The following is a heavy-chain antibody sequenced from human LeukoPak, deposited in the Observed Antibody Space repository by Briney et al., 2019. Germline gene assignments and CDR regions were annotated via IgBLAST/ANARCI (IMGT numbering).Heavy chain of an antibody. Sequence: PGGSLRLSCAASGFTFNNYAMSWVRQAPGKGLEWVSTISGSGGSTYYADSVKGRFTISRDNSKNTLYLQMNSLRAEDTAVYYCAKDWGSGSYQPDAFDIWGQGTTVTVSS. V-gene: IGHV3-23*01. CDR1: GFTFNNYA. CDR3: AKDWGSGSYQPDAFDI. J-gene: IGHJ3*02. CDR2: ISGSGGST. D-gene: IGHD1-26*01.